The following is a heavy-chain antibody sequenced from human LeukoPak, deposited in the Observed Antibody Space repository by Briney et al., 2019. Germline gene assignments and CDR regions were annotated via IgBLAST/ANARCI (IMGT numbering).Heavy chain of an antibody. CDR2: IYPGDSDT. J-gene: IGHJ4*02. V-gene: IGHV5-51*01. Sequence: GESLKISCKGSGYSFTSYWIGWVRQMPGKGLEWMGIIYPGDSDTRYSPSFQGQVTISADKSINTAYLQWSSLKASDTAMYYCARQPVSLSSDSSIDYWGQGTLVTVSS. CDR1: GYSFTSYW. D-gene: IGHD6-19*01. CDR3: ARQPVSLSSDSSIDY.